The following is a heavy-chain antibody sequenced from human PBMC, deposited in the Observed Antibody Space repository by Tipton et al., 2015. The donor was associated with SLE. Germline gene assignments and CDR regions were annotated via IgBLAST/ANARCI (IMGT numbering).Heavy chain of an antibody. V-gene: IGHV4-39*07. CDR2: IYYTGTNT. CDR3: AGLHGYSYGLNWFDP. CDR1: GGSVRSSSKY. D-gene: IGHD5-18*01. Sequence: TLSLTCTVSGGSVRSSSKYWAWVRQPPGKGLEWIGGIYYTGTNTYYNSFLKSRVTMSVDTSKNQFSLRLTSVIAADTAVYYCAGLHGYSYGLNWFDPWGQGTLITVSS. J-gene: IGHJ5*02.